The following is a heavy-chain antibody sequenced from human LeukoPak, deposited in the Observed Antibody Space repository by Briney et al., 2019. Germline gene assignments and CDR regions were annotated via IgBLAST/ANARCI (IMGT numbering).Heavy chain of an antibody. CDR1: GYTFTGYY. CDR3: ARDRTTNYYYYGMDV. J-gene: IGHJ6*02. CDR2: INPNSGGT. D-gene: IGHD2/OR15-2a*01. Sequence: ASVKVSCKASGYTFTGYYMHWVRQAPGQGLEWMGWINPNSGGTNYAQKFQGWVTMTRDTSISTAYMELRSLRSDDTAVYYCARDRTTNYYYYGMDVWGQGTTVTVSS. V-gene: IGHV1-2*04.